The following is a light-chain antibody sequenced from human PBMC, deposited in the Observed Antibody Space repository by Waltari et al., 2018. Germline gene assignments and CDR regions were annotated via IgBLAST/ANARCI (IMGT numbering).Light chain of an antibody. Sequence: DIVMTESPRPLPGIPGAPAPIPLRASQRLLHTNAYYYLAWYLQKPGQSPQLLIYLGSNRASGVPDRFSGSGSGTDFTLKISRVEAEDVGVYYCMQALQTPWTFGQGTKVEIK. CDR2: LGS. CDR3: MQALQTPWT. V-gene: IGKV2-28*01. J-gene: IGKJ1*01. CDR1: QRLLHTNAYYY.